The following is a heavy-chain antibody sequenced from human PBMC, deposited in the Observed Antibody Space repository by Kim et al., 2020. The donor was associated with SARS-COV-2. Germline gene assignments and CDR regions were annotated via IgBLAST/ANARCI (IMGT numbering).Heavy chain of an antibody. CDR2: ISSSSSTI. J-gene: IGHJ4*02. CDR3: ARTHRLGNYDILTGYYRPFDY. Sequence: GGSLRLSCAASGFTFSYYSMNWVRQAPGKGLEWVSYISSSSSTIYYADSVKGRFTISRDNAKNSLYLQMNSLRAEDTAVYYCARTHRLGNYDILTGYYRPFDYWGQGTLVTVSS. CDR1: GFTFSYYS. V-gene: IGHV3-48*04. D-gene: IGHD3-9*01.